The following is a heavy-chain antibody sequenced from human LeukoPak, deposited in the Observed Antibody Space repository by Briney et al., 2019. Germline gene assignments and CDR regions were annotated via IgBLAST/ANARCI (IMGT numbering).Heavy chain of an antibody. D-gene: IGHD2-15*01. CDR3: ARVGVSGYCSGGSCFHSAFDI. V-gene: IGHV1-46*01. CDR2: INPSGGST. Sequence: ASVKVSCKASGYTFTSYYMHWVRQASGQGLEWMGIINPSGGSTSYAQKFQGRVTMTRDMSTSTVYMELSSLRSEDTAVYYCARVGVSGYCSGGSCFHSAFDIWGQGTMVTVSS. CDR1: GYTFTSYY. J-gene: IGHJ3*02.